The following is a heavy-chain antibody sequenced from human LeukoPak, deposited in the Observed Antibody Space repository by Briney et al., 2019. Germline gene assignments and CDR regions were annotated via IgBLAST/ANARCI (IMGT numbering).Heavy chain of an antibody. CDR3: AKDPETRITIFGVVLDY. CDR2: ISGSGGST. CDR1: GFTFSSYA. D-gene: IGHD3-3*01. Sequence: GGSLRLSCAASGFTFSSYAMSWVRQAPGKGLEWVSAISGSGGSTYYADSVKGRFTISRDNSKNTLYLQMNSLRAEDTAVYYCAKDPETRITIFGVVLDYWGQGTLVTVSS. J-gene: IGHJ4*02. V-gene: IGHV3-23*01.